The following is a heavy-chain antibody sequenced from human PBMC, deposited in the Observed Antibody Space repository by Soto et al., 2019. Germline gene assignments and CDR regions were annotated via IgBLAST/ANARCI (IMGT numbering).Heavy chain of an antibody. CDR2: IYWDDDK. V-gene: IGHV2-5*02. CDR1: GFSLSTSEVG. J-gene: IGHJ4*02. Sequence: GSGPTLVNPTQTLTLTCTFSGFSLSTSEVGVGWIRQPPGKALELLGIIYWDDDKRYSPLLNKRLTITKDTSKNQVVLTMTNMDSVDTGTYYCARLTDLYSMFDFWGQGTRGTVAS. CDR3: ARLTDLYSMFDF. D-gene: IGHD4-4*01.